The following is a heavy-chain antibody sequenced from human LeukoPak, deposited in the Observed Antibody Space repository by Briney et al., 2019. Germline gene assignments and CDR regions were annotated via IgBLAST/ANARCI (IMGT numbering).Heavy chain of an antibody. J-gene: IGHJ4*02. Sequence: GGSLRLSCAACGFTLESYWMQGVRRARGKGVEWVTGINADGRNTLYEDSVKGRYTISTDNAKNTLYLQMSSLRAEDTAVYYCARGSSSGWPDYFDYWGRGTLLAVPS. CDR2: INADGRNT. D-gene: IGHD6-19*01. CDR1: GFTLESYW. CDR3: ARGSSSGWPDYFDY. V-gene: IGHV3-74*01.